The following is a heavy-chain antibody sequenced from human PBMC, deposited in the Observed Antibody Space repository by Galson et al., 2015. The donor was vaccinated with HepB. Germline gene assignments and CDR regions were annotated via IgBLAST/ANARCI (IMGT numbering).Heavy chain of an antibody. CDR1: GFTFSSYW. V-gene: IGHV3-7*01. Sequence: SLRLSCAASGFTFSSYWMSWVRQAPGKGLEWVANIKQDGSEKYYVDSVKGRFTISRDNAKNSLYLQMNRLRAEDTAVYYCARDLLPHGDYAHYYYGMDVWGQGTTVTVSS. CDR2: IKQDGSEK. D-gene: IGHD4-17*01. CDR3: ARDLLPHGDYAHYYYGMDV. J-gene: IGHJ6*02.